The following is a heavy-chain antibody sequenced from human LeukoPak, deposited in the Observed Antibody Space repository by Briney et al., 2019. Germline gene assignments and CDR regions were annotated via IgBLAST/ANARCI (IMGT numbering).Heavy chain of an antibody. V-gene: IGHV4-59*08. CDR2: VYFTGST. CDR1: GGSISSFY. D-gene: IGHD3-10*01. CDR3: ARRGAMVRGASNWFDP. Sequence: SETLSLTCTVSGGSISSFYWSWIRQSPGKGVEWIGHVYFTGSTMYNPSLKSRVSISVDTSKNLFSLNLTSVTVADTGMYYCARRGAMVRGASNWFDPWGQGTLVTVSS. J-gene: IGHJ5*02.